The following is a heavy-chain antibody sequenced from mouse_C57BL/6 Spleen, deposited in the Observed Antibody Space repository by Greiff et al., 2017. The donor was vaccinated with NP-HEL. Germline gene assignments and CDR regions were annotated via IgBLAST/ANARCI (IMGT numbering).Heavy chain of an antibody. CDR1: GYTFTGYW. Sequence: QVQLQQSGAELMKPGASVKLSCKATGYTFTGYWIEWVKQRPGHGLEWIGEILPGSGSTNYNEKFKGKATFTADTSSNTAYMQLSSLTTEDSAIYYCARSPFYYGSSDWYFDVWGTGTTVTVSS. CDR2: ILPGSGST. D-gene: IGHD1-1*01. J-gene: IGHJ1*03. V-gene: IGHV1-9*01. CDR3: ARSPFYYGSSDWYFDV.